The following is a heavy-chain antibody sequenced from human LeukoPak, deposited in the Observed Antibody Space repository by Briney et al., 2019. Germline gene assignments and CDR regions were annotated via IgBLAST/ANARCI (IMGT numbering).Heavy chain of an antibody. J-gene: IGHJ3*02. CDR2: IRYDGSNK. CDR1: GFTFSIYG. V-gene: IGHV3-30*02. D-gene: IGHD3-16*01. Sequence: HPGGPLRLSCAASGFTFSIYGMHWVRQAPGKGLEWVAFIRYDGSNKYYADSVKGRFTISRDNSKNTLYLQMNSLRAEDTAVYYCAKMPIEYWITFGGNAFDIWGQGTMVTVSS. CDR3: AKMPIEYWITFGGNAFDI.